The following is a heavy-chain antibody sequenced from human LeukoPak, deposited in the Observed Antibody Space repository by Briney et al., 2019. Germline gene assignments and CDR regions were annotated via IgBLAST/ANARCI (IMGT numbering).Heavy chain of an antibody. V-gene: IGHV3-21*01. CDR3: ARARMGATINPLDY. CDR1: GFTFSSYS. Sequence: PGGSLRLSCAASGFTFSSYSMNWVRQAPGKGLEWVSSISSSSSYIYYADSVKGRFTISRDNAKNSLYLQMNSLRAEDTAVYYCARARMGATINPLDYWGQGTLVTVSS. D-gene: IGHD5-12*01. J-gene: IGHJ4*02. CDR2: ISSSSSYI.